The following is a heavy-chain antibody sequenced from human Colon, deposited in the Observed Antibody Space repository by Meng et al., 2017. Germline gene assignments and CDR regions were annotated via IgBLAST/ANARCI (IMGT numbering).Heavy chain of an antibody. CDR2: INPDGTSE. CDR1: GFIFSGYW. J-gene: IGHJ4*02. Sequence: GESLKISCAASGFIFSGYWMNWIRQAPGKGLEWVANINPDGTSELYVDSVKGRFTISRDNSKNSLDLQLNRLRVEDTAIYYCVRHGGSGDYWGQGTLVTVSS. D-gene: IGHD3-10*01. CDR3: VRHGGSGDY. V-gene: IGHV3-7*01.